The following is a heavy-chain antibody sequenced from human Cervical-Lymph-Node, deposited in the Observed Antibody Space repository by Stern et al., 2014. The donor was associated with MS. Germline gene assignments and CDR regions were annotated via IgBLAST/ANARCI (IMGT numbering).Heavy chain of an antibody. Sequence: EDQLGESGGGLVRPGGSLRLSCAASGFTFSSYWMHWVRQVPGKGLGWVSRIGSDGSDPIYADYGKGRFTISRDNSRNTVYLQMNRLRAEDTAVYFCAREYEVYSIQAYYGMDVWGQGTTVIVSS. V-gene: IGHV3-74*02. CDR2: IGSDGSDP. CDR1: GFTFSSYW. CDR3: AREYEVYSIQAYYGMDV. D-gene: IGHD2-8*01. J-gene: IGHJ6*02.